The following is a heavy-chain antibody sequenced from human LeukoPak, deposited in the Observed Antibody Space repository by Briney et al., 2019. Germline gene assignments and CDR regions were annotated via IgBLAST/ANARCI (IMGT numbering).Heavy chain of an antibody. J-gene: IGHJ4*02. D-gene: IGHD3-10*01. CDR1: GFTFSSYG. CDR3: AKDGEQYYGSGSYYLYYFDY. Sequence: GGSLRLSCAASGFTFSSYGMHWVRQAPGKGLEWVAFIRYDGSNKCYADSVKGRFTISRDNSKNTLYLQMNSLRAEDTAVYYCAKDGEQYYGSGSYYLYYFDYWGQGTLVTVSS. CDR2: IRYDGSNK. V-gene: IGHV3-30*02.